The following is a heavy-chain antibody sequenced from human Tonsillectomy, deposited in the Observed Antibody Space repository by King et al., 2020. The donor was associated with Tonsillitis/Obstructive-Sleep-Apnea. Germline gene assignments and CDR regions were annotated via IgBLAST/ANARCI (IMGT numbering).Heavy chain of an antibody. J-gene: IGHJ6*03. Sequence: VTLKESGPALVKPTQTLTLTCTLSGFSLSTSGMCVSWIRQPPGKALEWLARIDWDDDKFYSTSLKTRLTISKDTSKNQVVLTMTNMDPVDTATYYCAQIDIVSHYMDVWGKGTTVTLSS. V-gene: IGHV2-70*04. D-gene: IGHD5/OR15-5a*01. CDR2: IDWDDDK. CDR1: GFSLSTSGMC. CDR3: AQIDIVSHYMDV.